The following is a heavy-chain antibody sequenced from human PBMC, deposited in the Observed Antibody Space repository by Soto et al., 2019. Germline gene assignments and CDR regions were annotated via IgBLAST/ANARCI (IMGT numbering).Heavy chain of an antibody. Sequence: ASVKVSCKASGYTFTSYDINWVRQATGQGLEWMGWMNPNSGNTGYAQKFQGRVTMTRNTSISTAYMELSSLRSEDTAVYYCARAIAAAGTAAFDIWGQGTMVTVSS. V-gene: IGHV1-8*01. D-gene: IGHD6-13*01. J-gene: IGHJ3*02. CDR1: GYTFTSYD. CDR2: MNPNSGNT. CDR3: ARAIAAAGTAAFDI.